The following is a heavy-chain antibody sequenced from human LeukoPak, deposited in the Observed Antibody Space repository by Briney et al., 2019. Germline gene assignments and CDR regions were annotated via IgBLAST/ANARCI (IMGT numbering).Heavy chain of an antibody. V-gene: IGHV4-34*01. CDR1: GGSFSGYY. Sequence: PSETLSLTCAVYGGSFSGYYWSWIRQPPGKGLEWIGYIYYSGSTNYNPSLKSRVTISVDTSKNQFSLKLSSVTAADTAVYYCARGPDYYDSSGYEHDYWGQGTLVTVSS. CDR3: ARGPDYYDSSGYEHDY. CDR2: IYYSGST. D-gene: IGHD3-22*01. J-gene: IGHJ4*02.